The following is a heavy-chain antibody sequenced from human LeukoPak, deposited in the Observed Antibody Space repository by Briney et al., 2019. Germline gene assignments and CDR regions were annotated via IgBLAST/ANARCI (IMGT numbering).Heavy chain of an antibody. V-gene: IGHV3-15*01. J-gene: IGHJ4*02. CDR3: TTEYSRWILSKPFDY. CDR1: GFTFSNAW. CDR2: IKSKTDGGTT. D-gene: IGHD1-1*01. Sequence: GGSLRLSCAASGFTFSNAWMSWVRQAPGKGLEWVGRIKSKTDGGTTDYAAPVKGRFTISRDDSKNTLYPQMNSLKTEDTAVYYCTTEYSRWILSKPFDYWGQGTLVTVSS.